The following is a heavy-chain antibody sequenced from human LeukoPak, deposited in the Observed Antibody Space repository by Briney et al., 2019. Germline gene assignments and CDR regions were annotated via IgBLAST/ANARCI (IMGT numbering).Heavy chain of an antibody. J-gene: IGHJ4*02. Sequence: ASVKVSCKASGYTFTGYYMHWVRRAPGQGLEWMGWINPNSGGTNYAQKFQGRVTMTRDTSISTAYMELSRLRSDDTAVYYCARDVSRGYARVWDYWGQGTLVTVSS. CDR3: ARDVSRGYARVWDY. CDR1: GYTFTGYY. CDR2: INPNSGGT. D-gene: IGHD5-12*01. V-gene: IGHV1-2*02.